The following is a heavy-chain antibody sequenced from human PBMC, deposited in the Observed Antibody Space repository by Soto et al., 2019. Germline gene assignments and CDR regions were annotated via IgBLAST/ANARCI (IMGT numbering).Heavy chain of an antibody. V-gene: IGHV3-23*01. CDR2: FSGGSGTT. J-gene: IGHJ4*02. Sequence: GGSLRLYCVRSGFTIPNYGVTWVRQAPGKGLEWVSGFSGGSGTTHYRDSVKGRFTISRDDSRSTVYLQMNSLGVDDTAVYYCVKWNGYGDYCGQGTLVTVSS. D-gene: IGHD1-1*01. CDR1: GFTIPNYG. CDR3: VKWNGYGDY.